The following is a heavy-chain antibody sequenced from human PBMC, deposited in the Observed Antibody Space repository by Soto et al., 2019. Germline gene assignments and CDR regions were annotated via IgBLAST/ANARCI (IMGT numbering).Heavy chain of an antibody. D-gene: IGHD2-15*01. CDR3: ARTGLVVVVAATPAAFDI. CDR1: GGSFSGYY. J-gene: IGHJ3*02. Sequence: PSETLSLTCAVYGGSFSGYYWSWIRQPPGKGLEWIGEINHSGSTNYNPSLKSRVTISVDTSKNQFSLKLSSVTAADTAVYYCARTGLVVVVAATPAAFDIWGQGTMVTVSS. CDR2: INHSGST. V-gene: IGHV4-34*01.